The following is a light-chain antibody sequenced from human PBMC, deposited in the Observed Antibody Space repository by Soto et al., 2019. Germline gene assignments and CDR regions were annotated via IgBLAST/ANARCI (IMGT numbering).Light chain of an antibody. CDR2: AAS. CDR3: QQSYSAPVT. J-gene: IGKJ2*01. CDR1: QSISSY. V-gene: IGKV1-39*01. Sequence: DIQMTQSPSSLSASIGDRVTITCRASQSISSYLNWFQQKPGEAPKLLIQAASSLQSGVPSRFSGSGSGTDFPLTINSLQPEDFAVYYCQQSYSAPVTFGRGTKL.